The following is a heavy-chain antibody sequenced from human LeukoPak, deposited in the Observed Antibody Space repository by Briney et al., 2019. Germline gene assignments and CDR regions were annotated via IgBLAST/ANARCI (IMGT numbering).Heavy chain of an antibody. J-gene: IGHJ5*02. D-gene: IGHD3-16*01. V-gene: IGHV4-34*01. CDR1: GGSFSGYY. Sequence: SETLSRTCAVYGGSFSGYYWSWIRQPPGKGLEWIGEINHSGSTNYNPSLKSRVTISVDTSKNQFALKLSSVTAADTAVYYCARSPFWAPAHNWFDPWGQGTLVTVSS. CDR3: ARSPFWAPAHNWFDP. CDR2: INHSGST.